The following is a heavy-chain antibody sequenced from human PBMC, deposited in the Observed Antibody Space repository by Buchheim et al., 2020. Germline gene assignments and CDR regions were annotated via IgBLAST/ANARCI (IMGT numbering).Heavy chain of an antibody. CDR2: ISGSGGST. Sequence: EVQLLESGGGLVQPGGSLRLSCAASEFTFSSYAMHWVRQAPGKELEWVSTISGSGGSTYYADSVKGRFTISRDNSKNTLYQHMNSLRAENTAIYYCAKVGCTTTSCPIDYWGQGTL. V-gene: IGHV3-23*01. D-gene: IGHD2-2*01. CDR1: EFTFSSYA. CDR3: AKVGCTTTSCPIDY. J-gene: IGHJ4*02.